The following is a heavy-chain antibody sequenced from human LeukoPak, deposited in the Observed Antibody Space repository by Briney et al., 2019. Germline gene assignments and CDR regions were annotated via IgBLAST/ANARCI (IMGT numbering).Heavy chain of an antibody. V-gene: IGHV3-53*01. Sequence: GGSLRLSCAASGFTVSSNYMSWVRQAPGKGLEWVSVIYSGGSTYYADSVKGRFTISRDNSKNTLYLQMNSLRAEDTAVYYCAREVSMRTGGDYWGQGTLVTVSS. CDR3: AREVSMRTGGDY. CDR2: IYSGGST. CDR1: GFTVSSNY. J-gene: IGHJ4*02. D-gene: IGHD5/OR15-5a*01.